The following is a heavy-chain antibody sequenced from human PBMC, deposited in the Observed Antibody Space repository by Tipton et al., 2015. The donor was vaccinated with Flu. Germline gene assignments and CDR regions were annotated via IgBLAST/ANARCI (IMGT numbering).Heavy chain of an antibody. CDR3: ASNAEYKDYYYYMDV. Sequence: TLSLTCAVSGYSISSGYYWSWIRQPPGKGLEWIGEINHSGSTNYNPSLKSRVTISVDTSKNQFSLKLSSVTAADTAVYYCASNAEYKDYYYYMDVWGKGTTVTVSS. D-gene: IGHD6-6*01. CDR1: GYSISSGYY. V-gene: IGHV4-34*01. J-gene: IGHJ6*03. CDR2: INHSGST.